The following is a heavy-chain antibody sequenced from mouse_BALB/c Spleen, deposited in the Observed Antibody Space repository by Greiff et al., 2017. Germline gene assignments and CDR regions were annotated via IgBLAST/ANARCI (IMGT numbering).Heavy chain of an antibody. CDR2: IWAGGST. V-gene: IGHV2-9*02. Sequence: VKLMESGPGLVAPSQSLSITCTVSGFSLTSYGVHWVRQPPGKGLEWLGVIWAGGSTNYNSALMSRLSISKDNSKSQVFLKMNSLQTDDTAMYYCARDDYRYDVWYFDVWGAGTTVTVSS. D-gene: IGHD2-14*01. CDR3: ARDDYRYDVWYFDV. J-gene: IGHJ1*01. CDR1: GFSLTSYG.